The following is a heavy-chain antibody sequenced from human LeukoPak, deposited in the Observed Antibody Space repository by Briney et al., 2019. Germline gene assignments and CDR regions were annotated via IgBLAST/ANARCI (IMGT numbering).Heavy chain of an antibody. V-gene: IGHV4-39*07. CDR1: GGSVDSNYYY. J-gene: IGHJ6*03. Sequence: PSETLSLTCSVSGGSVDSNYYYWGWIRQPPGKGLEWIGSISYTGATHYSPSLENRVTISVDTSKNQFSLKLSSVTAADTAVYYCARGLWGDSSGYYLGYYYYYMDVWGKGTTVTVSS. D-gene: IGHD3-22*01. CDR3: ARGLWGDSSGYYLGYYYYYMDV. CDR2: ISYTGAT.